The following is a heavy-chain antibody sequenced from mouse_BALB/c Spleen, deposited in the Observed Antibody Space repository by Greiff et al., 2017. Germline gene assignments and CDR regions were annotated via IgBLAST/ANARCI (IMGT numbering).Heavy chain of an antibody. Sequence: EVKLVESGGGLVKPVGSLKLSCAASGFTFSSYAMSWVRQTPEKRLEWVASISSGGSTYYPDSVKGRFTISRDNARNILYLQMSSLRSEDTAMYYCARGRDYGYPYAMDYWGQGTSVTVSS. D-gene: IGHD1-2*01. V-gene: IGHV5-6-5*01. J-gene: IGHJ4*01. CDR2: ISSGGST. CDR3: ARGRDYGYPYAMDY. CDR1: GFTFSSYA.